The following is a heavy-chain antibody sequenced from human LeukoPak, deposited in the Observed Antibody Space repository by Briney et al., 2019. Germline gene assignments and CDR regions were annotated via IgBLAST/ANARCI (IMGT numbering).Heavy chain of an antibody. CDR1: GGSISSYY. D-gene: IGHD6-19*01. Sequence: PSETLSLTCTVSGGSISSYYWSWIRQPAGKGLEWIGRIHAGGSTNYNPSLKSRVTLSVDTSKNQFSLRLNSLTAADTAVYYCARDRSSGWSFDYWGRGILVTVSS. CDR3: ARDRSSGWSFDY. J-gene: IGHJ4*02. CDR2: IHAGGST. V-gene: IGHV4-4*07.